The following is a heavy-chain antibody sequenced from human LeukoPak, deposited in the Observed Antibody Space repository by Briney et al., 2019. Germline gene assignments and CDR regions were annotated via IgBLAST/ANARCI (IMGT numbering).Heavy chain of an antibody. D-gene: IGHD6-13*01. J-gene: IGHJ4*02. CDR1: GFTFSSYA. Sequence: GGSLRLSCAASGFTFSSYAMSWVRQAPGKGLEWVSGINWNGGSTGSADSVKGRYTISRDNAKNSLYLQMNSLRAEDTALYYCARDFDVAAAGNFDYWGQGTLVTVSS. V-gene: IGHV3-20*04. CDR3: ARDFDVAAAGNFDY. CDR2: INWNGGST.